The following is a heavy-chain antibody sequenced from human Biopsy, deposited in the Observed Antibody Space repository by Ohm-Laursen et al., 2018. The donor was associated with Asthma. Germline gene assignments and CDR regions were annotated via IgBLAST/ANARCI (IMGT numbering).Heavy chain of an antibody. V-gene: IGHV1-69*13. D-gene: IGHD2-21*01. Sequence: GASVKVSCKASGGTFSSDAISWVRQAPGQGLEWMGGIMSIFGTPNYAQKFQHRLTITADDSTTTVYMELSSLKLEDTAVYFCARSYCGGDCYSPFDYWGQGSLVTVSS. J-gene: IGHJ4*02. CDR1: GGTFSSDA. CDR2: IMSIFGTP. CDR3: ARSYCGGDCYSPFDY.